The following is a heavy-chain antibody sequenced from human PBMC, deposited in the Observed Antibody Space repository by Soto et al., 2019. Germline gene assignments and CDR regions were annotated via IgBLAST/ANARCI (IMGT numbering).Heavy chain of an antibody. D-gene: IGHD3-3*02. CDR2: IYYSGST. Sequence: LSETLSLTCTVSGGSVSSGSYYWSWIRQPPGKGLEWIGYIYYSGSTNYNPSLKSRVTISVDTSKNQFSLKLSSVTAADTAVYYCARDFNSIFDDFADMRWNFDPWGQGSLVTVFS. CDR3: ARDFNSIFDDFADMRWNFDP. J-gene: IGHJ5*02. CDR1: GGSVSSGSYY. V-gene: IGHV4-61*01.